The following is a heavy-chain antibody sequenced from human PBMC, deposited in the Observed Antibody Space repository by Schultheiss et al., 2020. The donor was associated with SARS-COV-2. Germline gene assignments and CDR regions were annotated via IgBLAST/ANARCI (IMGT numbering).Heavy chain of an antibody. V-gene: IGHV4-61*08. D-gene: IGHD6-19*01. J-gene: IGHJ6*02. CDR1: GGSISSGGYY. Sequence: SETLSLTCTVSGGSISSGGYYWSWIRQHPGKGLEWIGYIYYSGSTNYNPSLKSRVTMSVDTSKNQFSLKLSSVTAADTAVYYCARDLGIAVAGGMDVWGQGTTVTVSS. CDR2: IYYSGST. CDR3: ARDLGIAVAGGMDV.